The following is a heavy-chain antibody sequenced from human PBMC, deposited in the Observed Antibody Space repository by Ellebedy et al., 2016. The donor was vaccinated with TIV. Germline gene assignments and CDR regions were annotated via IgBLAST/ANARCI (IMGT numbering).Heavy chain of an antibody. Sequence: ASVKVSXKASGYTFTSYDINWVRQATGQGLEWMGWMNPNSGNTGYAQKFQGRVTMTRNTSISTAYMELSSLRSEDTAVYYCARGFRDSSGYSLDYWGQGTLVTVSS. CDR3: ARGFRDSSGYSLDY. CDR1: GYTFTSYD. V-gene: IGHV1-8*01. D-gene: IGHD3-22*01. J-gene: IGHJ4*02. CDR2: MNPNSGNT.